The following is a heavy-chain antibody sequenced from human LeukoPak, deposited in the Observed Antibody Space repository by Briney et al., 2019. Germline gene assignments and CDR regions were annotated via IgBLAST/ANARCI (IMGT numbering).Heavy chain of an antibody. V-gene: IGHV3-30*18. J-gene: IGHJ4*02. CDR3: AKGSHIVVVTAAIDY. D-gene: IGHD2-21*02. CDR1: GFTFSSYG. CDR2: ISYDGSNK. Sequence: SGGSLRLSCAASGFTFSSYGMHWVRQAPGKGLEWVAVISYDGSNKYYADSVKGRFTISRDNSMNTLYLQMNSLRAEDTAVYYCAKGSHIVVVTAAIDYWGQGTLVTVSS.